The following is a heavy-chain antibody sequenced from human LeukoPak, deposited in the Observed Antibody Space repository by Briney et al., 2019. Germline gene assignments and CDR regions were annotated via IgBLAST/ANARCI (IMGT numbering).Heavy chain of an antibody. Sequence: GSLRLSCAASGFIFNSYWMTWVRQAPGKGLEWVANIKQDGSEKQYVDSVKGRFTISRDNAKNSLYLQMISLRAEDTAVYYCARCEEGSVAFHIWGQGTMVTVSS. CDR1: GFIFNSYW. CDR2: IKQDGSEK. V-gene: IGHV3-7*01. CDR3: ARCEEGSVAFHI. J-gene: IGHJ3*02.